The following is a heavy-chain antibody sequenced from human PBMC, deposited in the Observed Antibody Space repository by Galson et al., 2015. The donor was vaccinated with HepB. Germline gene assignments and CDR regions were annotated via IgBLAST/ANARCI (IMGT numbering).Heavy chain of an antibody. CDR2: IWYDGSNK. Sequence: SLRLSCAASGFAFSSYGMHWVRQAPGKGLEWVAVIWYDGSNKYYADSVKGRFTISRDNSKNTLYLQMNSLRAEDTAVYYCARDNSAFDIWGQGTMVTVSS. V-gene: IGHV3-33*01. CDR3: ARDNSAFDI. CDR1: GFAFSSYG. J-gene: IGHJ3*02.